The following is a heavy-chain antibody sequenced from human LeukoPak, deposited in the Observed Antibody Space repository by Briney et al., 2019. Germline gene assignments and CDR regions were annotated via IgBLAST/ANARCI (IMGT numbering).Heavy chain of an antibody. J-gene: IGHJ5*02. CDR3: ARGVLRFNSGYSSSWYWFDP. V-gene: IGHV1-18*01. Sequence: ASVKVSCKASGYTFTSYGISWVRQAPGQGLERTGWISAYNGNTNYAQKLQGRVTMTTDTPTSTAYMELWSLRSDDTAVYYCARGVLRFNSGYSSSWYWFDPWGQGTLVTVSS. CDR2: ISAYNGNT. CDR1: GYTFTSYG. D-gene: IGHD6-13*01.